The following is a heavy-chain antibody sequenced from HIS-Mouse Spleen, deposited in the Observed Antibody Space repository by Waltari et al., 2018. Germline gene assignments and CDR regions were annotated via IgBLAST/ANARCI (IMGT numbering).Heavy chain of an antibody. CDR1: GFSLSTSGMC. V-gene: IGHV2-70*15. CDR3: ARIAEGYSSGWYAFDY. Sequence: QVTLRESGPALVKPTQTLTLTCTFSGFSLSTSGMCVSWIRQPPGKALEWLARIDWEEVKYYSTSLKPRLTISKDTSKNQVVLTMTNMDPVDTATYYCARIAEGYSSGWYAFDYWGQGTLVTVSS. J-gene: IGHJ4*02. D-gene: IGHD6-19*01. CDR2: IDWEEVK.